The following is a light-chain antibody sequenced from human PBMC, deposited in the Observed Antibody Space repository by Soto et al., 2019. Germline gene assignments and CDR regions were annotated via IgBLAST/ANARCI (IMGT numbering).Light chain of an antibody. V-gene: IGKV4-1*01. Sequence: DIVMTQSPDSLAVSLGERATINCRSSHSLLFGSNNKNFLSWYQQTTGQPPKLLITWSSTRESGVPDRFTGSGSGTDFTLTITNLQAEDVAVYYCLQYFSTPRTFGQGTKVEIK. CDR3: LQYFSTPRT. J-gene: IGKJ1*01. CDR1: HSLLFGSNNKNF. CDR2: WSS.